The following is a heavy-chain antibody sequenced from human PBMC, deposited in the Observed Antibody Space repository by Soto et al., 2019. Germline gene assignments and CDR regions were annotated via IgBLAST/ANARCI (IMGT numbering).Heavy chain of an antibody. CDR3: VKGPPDMVVPAACDY. V-gene: IGHV3-64D*06. CDR2: ISSNGGST. Sequence: VGSLRLSCSASGFTFSSYAMHWVRQAPGKGLEYVSAISSNGGSTYYADSVKGRFTISRDNSKNTLYLQMSSLRAEDTAVYYCVKGPPDMVVPAACDYWGQGTLVTVSS. CDR1: GFTFSSYA. J-gene: IGHJ4*02. D-gene: IGHD2-2*01.